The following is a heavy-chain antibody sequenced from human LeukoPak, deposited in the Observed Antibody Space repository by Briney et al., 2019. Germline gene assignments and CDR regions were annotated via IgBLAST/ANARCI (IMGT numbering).Heavy chain of an antibody. J-gene: IGHJ4*02. CDR1: GYTFTGYY. CDR3: ARDTIRIVGAIVY. V-gene: IGHV1-46*01. Sequence: ASVKVSCKASGYTFTGYYMHWVRQAPGQGLEGMGIIDPSGGSTSYAQKFQGRVTMTRDTSTSTVYMELSSLRSEDTAVYYCARDTIRIVGAIVYWGQGTLVTVSS. D-gene: IGHD1-26*01. CDR2: IDPSGGST.